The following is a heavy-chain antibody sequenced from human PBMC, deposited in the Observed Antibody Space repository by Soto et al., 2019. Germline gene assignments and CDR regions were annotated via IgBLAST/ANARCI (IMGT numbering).Heavy chain of an antibody. D-gene: IGHD4-17*01. CDR2: ISSSGSLI. CDR3: ATTVTTVDY. Sequence: LRLSCAASGFSFSGYGMNWVRQAPGKGLEWISYISSSGSLIYYADSLKGRFTISRDNAKNSLYLQMNSLRAEDTAVYYCATTVTTVDYWGQGTLVTSPQ. CDR1: GFSFSGYG. V-gene: IGHV3-48*03. J-gene: IGHJ4*02.